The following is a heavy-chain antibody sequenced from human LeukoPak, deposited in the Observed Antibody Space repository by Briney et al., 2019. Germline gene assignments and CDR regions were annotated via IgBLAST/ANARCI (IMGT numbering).Heavy chain of an antibody. CDR3: AEEGRVGYYSGMDV. Sequence: GGSLRLSCAASGFTFNSYAISWVRQAPGKGLEWVSVISGSAGSTYYADSVKGRFTISRDNSKNTLYLQMNSLRVEDTAVYYCAEEGRVGYYSGMDVWGQGTTVTVSS. CDR1: GFTFNSYA. J-gene: IGHJ6*02. V-gene: IGHV3-23*01. CDR2: ISGSAGST. D-gene: IGHD1-26*01.